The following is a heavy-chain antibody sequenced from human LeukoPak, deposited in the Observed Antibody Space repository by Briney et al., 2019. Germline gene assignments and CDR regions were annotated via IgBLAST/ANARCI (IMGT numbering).Heavy chain of an antibody. CDR3: ARDNYDYGDYYSDY. CDR1: GFTFSNYG. V-gene: IGHV3-21*01. D-gene: IGHD4-17*01. CDR2: ISSGSRSI. J-gene: IGHJ4*02. Sequence: GGSLRLSCAVSGFTFSNYGMNWLRQAPGKGLDWVSFISSGSRSIYYADSVKGRFTISRDNAKNSLYLQMNSLRTEDTAVYYCARDNYDYGDYYSDYWGQGTLVTVSS.